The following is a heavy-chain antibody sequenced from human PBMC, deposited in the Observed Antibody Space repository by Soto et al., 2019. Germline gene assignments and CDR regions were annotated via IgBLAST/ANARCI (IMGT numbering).Heavy chain of an antibody. Sequence: TLSLTCTVSGGSISGYYWSWIRQPAGKGLEWIGRMYNSERTNYNPSLKSRVTMSMDTSKNQFSLKLTSVTAADTAVYFCAREPLAHSYFDIWGQGTLVTVSS. J-gene: IGHJ4*02. CDR3: AREPLAHSYFDI. CDR2: MYNSERT. CDR1: GGSISGYY. V-gene: IGHV4-4*07.